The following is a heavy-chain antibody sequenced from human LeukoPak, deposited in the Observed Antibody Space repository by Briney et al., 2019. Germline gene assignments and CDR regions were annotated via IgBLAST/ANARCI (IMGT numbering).Heavy chain of an antibody. CDR2: ISYDGSNK. Sequence: PGGSLRLSCAASGFTFSSYAMHWVRQAPGKGLEWVAVISYDGSNKYYADSVKGRFTISRDSSKNTLYLQMNSLRDEDTAFYYCATSEVRGYSYGALDNWGRGTLVTVSS. CDR3: ATSEVRGYSYGALDN. V-gene: IGHV3-30-3*01. D-gene: IGHD5-18*01. J-gene: IGHJ4*02. CDR1: GFTFSSYA.